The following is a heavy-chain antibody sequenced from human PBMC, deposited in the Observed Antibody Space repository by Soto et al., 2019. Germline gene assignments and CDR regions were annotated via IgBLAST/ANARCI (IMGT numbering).Heavy chain of an antibody. CDR1: GFAFSTYG. CDR2: IWYDGNNQ. V-gene: IGHV3-33*01. J-gene: IGHJ6*02. CDR3: ARDDIPGIAVATYGMDV. D-gene: IGHD6-19*01. Sequence: GGSLRLSCAASGFAFSTYGMHWVRQAPGKGLEWVAVIWYDGNNQYYTDSVEGRFTISRDNSHNTLYLQMNSLRAEDTAVYYCARDDIPGIAVATYGMDVWGQGTTVTVSS.